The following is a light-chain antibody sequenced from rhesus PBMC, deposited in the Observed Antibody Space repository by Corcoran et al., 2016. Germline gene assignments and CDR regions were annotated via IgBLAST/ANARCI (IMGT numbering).Light chain of an antibody. CDR1: QSVSSS. V-gene: IGKV3-42*03. Sequence: EIVLTQSPATLSLSPGERATLSCRASQSVSSSLAWYQQKPEKAPRLRNYGASRRAPGIPDRFSGSGSGTDFTLTISSLEPEDFAVYYCQQYSNWPLTFGGGTKVEIK. CDR3: QQYSNWPLT. J-gene: IGKJ4*01. CDR2: GAS.